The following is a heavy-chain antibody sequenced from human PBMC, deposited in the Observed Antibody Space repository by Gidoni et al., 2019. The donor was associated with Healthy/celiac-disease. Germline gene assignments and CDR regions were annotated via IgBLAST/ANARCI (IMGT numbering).Heavy chain of an antibody. D-gene: IGHD3-22*01. V-gene: IGHV3-11*01. CDR2: ISSSGSTI. Sequence: QVQLVESGGGLVKPGGSLRLSCAAYGFTFSDYYMSWIRQAPGKGLEWVSYISSSGSTIYYADSVKGRFTISRDNAKNSLYLQMNSLRAEDTAVYYCARASFYDSSGYYLYYYYYYGMDVWGQGTTVTVSS. CDR1: GFTFSDYY. J-gene: IGHJ6*02. CDR3: ARASFYDSSGYYLYYYYYYGMDV.